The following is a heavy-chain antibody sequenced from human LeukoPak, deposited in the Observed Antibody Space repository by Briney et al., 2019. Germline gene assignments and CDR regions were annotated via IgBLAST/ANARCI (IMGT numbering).Heavy chain of an antibody. Sequence: SETLSLTCGISGDSISSYYWSWVRQPPGKGLEWIGYIYNSGSTYYNPSLKSRVTISVDTSKNQFSLKLRSVTAADTAVYYCARRLGGSGSYYYWGQGTLVTVSS. J-gene: IGHJ4*02. D-gene: IGHD3-10*01. V-gene: IGHV4-4*08. CDR3: ARRLGGSGSYYY. CDR2: IYNSGST. CDR1: GDSISSYY.